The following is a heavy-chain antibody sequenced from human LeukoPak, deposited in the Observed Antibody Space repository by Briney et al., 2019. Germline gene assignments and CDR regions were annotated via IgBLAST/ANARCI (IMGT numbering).Heavy chain of an antibody. Sequence: GGSLRLSCAASGFTFSSYWMSWVRQAPGKGLEWVANIKQDGSEKYYVDSVKGRFTISRDNAKNSLYLQMNSLRAEDTAVYYCAKDFQYYYDKGDAFDIWGQGTMVTVSS. V-gene: IGHV3-7*03. D-gene: IGHD3-22*01. CDR1: GFTFSSYW. CDR3: AKDFQYYYDKGDAFDI. J-gene: IGHJ3*02. CDR2: IKQDGSEK.